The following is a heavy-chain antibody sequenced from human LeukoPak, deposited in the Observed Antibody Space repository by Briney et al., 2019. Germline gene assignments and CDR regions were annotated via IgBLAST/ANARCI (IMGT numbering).Heavy chain of an antibody. CDR1: GGSISSYY. CDR3: ARGTLYRGWSYYLDF. CDR2: IYSGRST. D-gene: IGHD6-19*01. Sequence: SETLSLTCTVSGGSISSYYWSWIRQPAGKGLEWIGRIYSGRSTITYNPSLKSRVTMSIDTPKNQFSLNLTFVTAADTAMYYCARGTLYRGWSYYLDFWGQGSQVTVSS. J-gene: IGHJ4*02. V-gene: IGHV4-4*07.